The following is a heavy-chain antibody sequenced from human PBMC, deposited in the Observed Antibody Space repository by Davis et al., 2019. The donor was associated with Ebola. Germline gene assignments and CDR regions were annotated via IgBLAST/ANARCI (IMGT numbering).Heavy chain of an antibody. CDR3: AKLRLESYDFWGAYIDV. Sequence: PGGSLRLSCAAPGFTFRTYAMTWVRQAPGKGLEWVSGIGVGGDITYYADSVKGRFTVSRDNSMTTLYLQMNSLRAEDTAIYYCAKLRLESYDFWGAYIDVWGKGTTVAVSS. V-gene: IGHV3-23*01. CDR1: GFTFRTYA. J-gene: IGHJ6*03. D-gene: IGHD3-3*01. CDR2: IGVGGDIT.